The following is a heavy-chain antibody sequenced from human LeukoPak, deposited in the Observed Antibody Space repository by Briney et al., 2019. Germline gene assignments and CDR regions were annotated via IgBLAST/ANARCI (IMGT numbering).Heavy chain of an antibody. CDR1: EFTFSDYY. J-gene: IGHJ5*02. CDR2: ISSSGSTI. V-gene: IGHV3-11*01. CDR3: ARDFYGDWFDP. D-gene: IGHD4-17*01. Sequence: EGSLRLSCAASEFTFSDYYMSWIRQAPGKGLEWVSYISSSGSTIYYADSVKGRFTISRDNAKNSLYLQMNSLRAEDTAVYYCARDFYGDWFDPWGQGTLVTVSS.